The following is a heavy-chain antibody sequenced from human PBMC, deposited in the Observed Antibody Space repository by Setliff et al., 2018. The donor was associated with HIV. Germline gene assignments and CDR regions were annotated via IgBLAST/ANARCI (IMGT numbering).Heavy chain of an antibody. D-gene: IGHD1-26*01. CDR1: GFTFSGSA. CDR3: AKGMRGSYYGDAFDI. Sequence: GGSLRLSCAASGFTFSGSAMHWVRQASGKGLEWVGRIRSKGYGSATAYAASVKGRFTISRDDSKNTAYLQMNILRAEDTALYYCAKGMRGSYYGDAFDIWGQGTMVTVSS. V-gene: IGHV3-73*01. CDR2: IRSKGYGSAT. J-gene: IGHJ3*02.